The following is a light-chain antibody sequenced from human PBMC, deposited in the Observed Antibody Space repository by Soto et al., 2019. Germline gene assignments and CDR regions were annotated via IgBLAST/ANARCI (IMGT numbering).Light chain of an antibody. V-gene: IGLV2-14*01. CDR2: DVS. Sequence: QSALTQPESVSGSPGQSITISCTGTSSDVGYYNYVSWYQQYPGKAPKLMIYDVSNRPSGVSNRFSGSKSGNTASLTISGLQAEDEADYYCSSFTTSSTWVFGGGTKLTVL. CDR3: SSFTTSSTWV. J-gene: IGLJ3*02. CDR1: SSDVGYYNY.